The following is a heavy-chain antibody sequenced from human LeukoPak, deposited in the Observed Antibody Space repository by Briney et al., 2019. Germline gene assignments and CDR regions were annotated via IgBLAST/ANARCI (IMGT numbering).Heavy chain of an antibody. Sequence: PGGSLRLSCAASGFTVGGTHMSWVRQAAGKGWEWVSTIYDAGSTSYADSVKGRFTISRDNSKNTLLLEMNSLRVDDTAVYYCARWTKNYFDYWGQGTLVTVSS. CDR3: ARWTKNYFDY. CDR2: IYDAGST. V-gene: IGHV3-53*01. D-gene: IGHD3/OR15-3a*01. CDR1: GFTVGGTH. J-gene: IGHJ4*02.